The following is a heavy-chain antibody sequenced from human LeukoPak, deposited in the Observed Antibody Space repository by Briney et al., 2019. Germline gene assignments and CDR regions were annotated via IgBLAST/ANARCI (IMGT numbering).Heavy chain of an antibody. CDR3: ARLDTAMVFDY. Sequence: SETLSLTCTVSGGSISSYYWSWIRQPPGKGLEWIGYIYYSGSTNYNPSLKSRVTISVDTSKNQFSLKLSSVTAADTAVYYCARLDTAMVFDYRGQGTLVTVSS. V-gene: IGHV4-59*01. CDR2: IYYSGST. CDR1: GGSISSYY. D-gene: IGHD5-18*01. J-gene: IGHJ4*02.